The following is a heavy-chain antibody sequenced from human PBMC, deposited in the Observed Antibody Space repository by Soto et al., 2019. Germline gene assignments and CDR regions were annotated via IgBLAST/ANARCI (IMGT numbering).Heavy chain of an antibody. CDR1: GFTFSSYA. V-gene: IGHV3-23*01. D-gene: IGHD1-26*01. J-gene: IGHJ6*02. Sequence: GGSLRLSCAASGFTFSSYAMSWVRQAPGKGLEWVSAISGSGGSTYYADSVKGRFTISRDNSKNTLYLQMNSLRAEDTVVYYCAKREGNYYYYYGMDVWGQGTTVTVSS. CDR3: AKREGNYYYYYGMDV. CDR2: ISGSGGST.